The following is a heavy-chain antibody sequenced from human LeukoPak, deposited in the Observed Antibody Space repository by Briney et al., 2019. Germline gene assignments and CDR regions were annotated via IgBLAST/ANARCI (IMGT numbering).Heavy chain of an antibody. Sequence: SETLSLTCTVSGGSLSSGGYYWSWIRQPPGKGLEWIGYIYHSGSTYYNPSLKSRVTISVDRSKNQFSLKLSSVTAADTAVYYCAGAREFSSSSGRAYYFDYWGQGTLVTVSS. CDR3: AGAREFSSSSGRAYYFDY. CDR2: IYHSGST. D-gene: IGHD6-6*01. V-gene: IGHV4-30-2*01. CDR1: GGSLSSGGYY. J-gene: IGHJ4*02.